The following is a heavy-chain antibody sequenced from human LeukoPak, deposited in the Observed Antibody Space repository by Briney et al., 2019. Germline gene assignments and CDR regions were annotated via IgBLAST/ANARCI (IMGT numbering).Heavy chain of an antibody. CDR2: RWYDGSNK. D-gene: IGHD4-17*01. J-gene: IGHJ4*02. CDR1: GFTFSSYG. Sequence: GGSLRLSCAASGFTFSSYGMHWVRKAPGKGQEWVAVRWYDGSNKYYADSVKGRFTISRDNSKNTLYLQMNSLRAEATAVYYFARALRIPDDYGDYVSGFDYWGQGTLVTVSS. V-gene: IGHV3-33*01. CDR3: ARALRIPDDYGDYVSGFDY.